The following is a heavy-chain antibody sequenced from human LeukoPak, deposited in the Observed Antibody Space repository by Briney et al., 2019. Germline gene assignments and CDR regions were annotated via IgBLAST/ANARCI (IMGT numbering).Heavy chain of an antibody. V-gene: IGHV4-31*03. CDR1: GDSISSGGNY. D-gene: IGHD5-12*01. CDR2: IYYSGST. Sequence: SEILSLTCTVSGDSISSGGNYWSWLRQHPGKGLEWIGYIYYSGSTYYNPSLKSRLTISVDTSNNQFSLKLSSVTAADTAVYYCARWGNSGYASGYFDYWGQGTLVTVSS. CDR3: ARWGNSGYASGYFDY. J-gene: IGHJ4*02.